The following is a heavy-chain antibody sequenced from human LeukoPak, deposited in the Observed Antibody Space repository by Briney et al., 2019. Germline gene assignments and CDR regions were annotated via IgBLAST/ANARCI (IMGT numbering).Heavy chain of an antibody. J-gene: IGHJ4*02. V-gene: IGHV3-30*03. Sequence: GRSLRLSCAASGFTFSNYGMHWLRQAPGRGLEWVAVISFDVSNKYYADSVKGRFTISRDNSKNTLYLQMNSLKAEDTAVYYCTRWDVNVAFDYWGQGTLVIVSS. CDR3: TRWDVNVAFDY. CDR2: ISFDVSNK. D-gene: IGHD1-26*01. CDR1: GFTFSNYG.